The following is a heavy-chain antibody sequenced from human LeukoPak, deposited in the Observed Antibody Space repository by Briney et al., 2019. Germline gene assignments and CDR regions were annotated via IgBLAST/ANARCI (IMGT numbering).Heavy chain of an antibody. Sequence: SETLSLTCTVSGGSISSDYWSWIRQPDGKGLEWIGRIYTSGSTNYNPSLKSRVSMSVDTSTNQFSLKLSSVTAADTAVYYCARGRGDGYNFGFRIDYWGQGTLVTVSS. D-gene: IGHD5-24*01. CDR2: IYTSGST. J-gene: IGHJ4*02. CDR3: ARGRGDGYNFGFRIDY. V-gene: IGHV4-4*07. CDR1: GGSISSDY.